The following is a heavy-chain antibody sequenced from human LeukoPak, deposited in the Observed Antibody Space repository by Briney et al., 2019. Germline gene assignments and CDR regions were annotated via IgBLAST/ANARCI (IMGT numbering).Heavy chain of an antibody. J-gene: IGHJ3*02. D-gene: IGHD3-16*01. CDR3: ASDRGYGFDI. V-gene: IGHV3-74*01. Sequence: GGSLRLSCAASGFTFSSYWMHWVRQAPGKGLVWVSRIYSDGSGRTYADSVQGRLTISRDNAKNTLYLQMNSLRAEDTAVYYCASDRGYGFDIWGQGTMVTVSS. CDR2: IYSDGSGR. CDR1: GFTFSSYW.